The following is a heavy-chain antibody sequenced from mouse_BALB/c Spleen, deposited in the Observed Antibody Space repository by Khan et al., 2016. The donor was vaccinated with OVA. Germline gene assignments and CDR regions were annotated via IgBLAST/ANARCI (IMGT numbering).Heavy chain of an antibody. D-gene: IGHD2-1*01. CDR2: ILPGSGNT. Sequence: QVQLKESGAELMKPGASVKISCKATGYTFSSYWIEWVKQRPGHGLEWIGEILPGSGNTNCTENFKGKATFTADTSSNTAYMQLSSLTSEGSAVYYCVRYGNHWYFDVWGAGTTVTVSS. CDR3: VRYGNHWYFDV. CDR1: GYTFSSYW. J-gene: IGHJ1*01. V-gene: IGHV1-9*01.